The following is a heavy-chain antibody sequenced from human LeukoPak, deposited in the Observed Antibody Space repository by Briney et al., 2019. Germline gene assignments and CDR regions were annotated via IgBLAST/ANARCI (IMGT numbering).Heavy chain of an antibody. CDR2: INPNSGGT. D-gene: IGHD3-9*01. J-gene: IGHJ5*02. Sequence: ASVTVSCKASGYTFTGYYMHWVRQAPGQGLEWMGWINPNSGGTNYAQKFQGRVTMTRDTSISTAYMELSRLRSDDTAVYYCAREGDILTGYYSARWFDPWGQGTLVTVSS. CDR3: AREGDILTGYYSARWFDP. V-gene: IGHV1-2*02. CDR1: GYTFTGYY.